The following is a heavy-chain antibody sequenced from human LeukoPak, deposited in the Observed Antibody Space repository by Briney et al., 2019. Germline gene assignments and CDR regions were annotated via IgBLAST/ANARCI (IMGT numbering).Heavy chain of an antibody. Sequence: APVKVSCKASGYTFTGYYMHWVRQATGQGLEWMGWMNPNSGNTGYAQKFQGRVTMTRNTSISTAYMELSSLRSEDTAVYYCARGESGSYVDYWGQGTLVTVSS. CDR3: ARGESGSYVDY. CDR2: MNPNSGNT. CDR1: GYTFTGYY. D-gene: IGHD1-26*01. V-gene: IGHV1-8*02. J-gene: IGHJ4*02.